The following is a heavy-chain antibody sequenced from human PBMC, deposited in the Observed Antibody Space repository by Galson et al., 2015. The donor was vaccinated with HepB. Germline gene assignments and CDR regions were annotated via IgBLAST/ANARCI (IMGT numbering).Heavy chain of an antibody. V-gene: IGHV3-48*03. J-gene: IGHJ6*02. CDR2: MSSSGSTK. Sequence: SLRLSCAASGFTFSSYNMSWVRQAPGKGLEWVSYMSSSGSTKYYADSVKGRFTISRDNAKNSVFLQMNSLRAEDTAVYYCTRDRGGSGSYLSYYYGMDVWGQGTTVTVSS. D-gene: IGHD3-10*01. CDR1: GFTFSSYN. CDR3: TRDRGGSGSYLSYYYGMDV.